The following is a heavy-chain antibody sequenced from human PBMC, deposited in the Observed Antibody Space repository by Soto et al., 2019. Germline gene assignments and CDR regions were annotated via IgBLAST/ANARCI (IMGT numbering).Heavy chain of an antibody. CDR1: GFTFSSYG. D-gene: IGHD3-22*01. CDR2: IWYDGSNK. Sequence: QVQLVESGGGVVQPGRSLRLSCAASGFTFSSYGMHWVRQAPGKGLEWVAVIWYDGSNKYYADSVKGRFTISRDNSKNTLHLQMNGLRAEDSVVYYWARDQRWLEVGWFDRWGQVTLVTVSS. V-gene: IGHV3-33*01. CDR3: ARDQRWLEVGWFDR. J-gene: IGHJ5*02.